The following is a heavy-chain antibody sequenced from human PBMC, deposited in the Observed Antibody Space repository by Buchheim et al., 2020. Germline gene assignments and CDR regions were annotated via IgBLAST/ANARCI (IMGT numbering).Heavy chain of an antibody. D-gene: IGHD2-15*01. CDR1: GGSISSSSYY. Sequence: QLQLQESGPGLVKPSETLSLPCTVSGGSISSSSYYWGWIRQPPGKGLEWIGSIYYSGSTYYKPSLKRRLPISVDTSKHQFSLKLSAVTAADTAVYYCAPGGGRRWGYFEYWGQGTL. CDR2: IYYSGST. V-gene: IGHV4-39*07. J-gene: IGHJ4*02. CDR3: APGGGRRWGYFEY.